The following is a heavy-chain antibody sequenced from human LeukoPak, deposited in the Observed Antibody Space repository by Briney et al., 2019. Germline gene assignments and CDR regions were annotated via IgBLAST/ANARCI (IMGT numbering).Heavy chain of an antibody. CDR1: GGSFSGYY. D-gene: IGHD6-19*01. CDR2: INHSGST. V-gene: IGHV4-34*01. Sequence: TSETLSLTCAVYGGSFSGYYWSWIRQPPGKGLEWIGEINHSGSTNYNPSLKSRVTISVDTSKNQFSLKLSSMTAADTAVYYCARVAFRQWLVQGIVYWGQGTLVTVSS. CDR3: ARVAFRQWLVQGIVY. J-gene: IGHJ4*02.